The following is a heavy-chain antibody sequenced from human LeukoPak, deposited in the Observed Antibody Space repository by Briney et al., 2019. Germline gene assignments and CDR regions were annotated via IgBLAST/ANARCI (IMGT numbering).Heavy chain of an antibody. Sequence: SETLSLTCTVYGGSFSPYYWNWIRQPPGKGLEWIGEINHRGSTTYNPSLKSRVTISLDTSKNQFSLKLSSVTAADTAVYYCAGSLGYCSSTSCPRVGGLGTFDYWGQGTLVTVSS. V-gene: IGHV4-34*01. CDR2: INHRGST. J-gene: IGHJ4*02. CDR1: GGSFSPYY. CDR3: AGSLGYCSSTSCPRVGGLGTFDY. D-gene: IGHD2-2*01.